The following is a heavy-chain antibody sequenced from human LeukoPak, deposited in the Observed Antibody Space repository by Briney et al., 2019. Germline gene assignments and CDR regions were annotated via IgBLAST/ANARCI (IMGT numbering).Heavy chain of an antibody. J-gene: IGHJ4*02. CDR3: AREPTFWGSYRYAGLYYFDY. V-gene: IGHV4-38-2*02. CDR1: GYSISSGYY. D-gene: IGHD3-16*02. CDR2: IYHSGST. Sequence: PSETLSLTCAVSGYSISSGYYWGWIRQPPGKGLEWIGSIYHSGSTYYNPTLKSRVTISVDTSKNQFSLKLSSVTAADTAVYYCAREPTFWGSYRYAGLYYFDYWGQGTLVTVSS.